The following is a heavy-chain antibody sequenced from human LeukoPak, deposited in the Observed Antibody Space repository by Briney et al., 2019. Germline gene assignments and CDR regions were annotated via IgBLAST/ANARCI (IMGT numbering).Heavy chain of an antibody. J-gene: IGHJ4*02. CDR1: GFTFNTYA. V-gene: IGHV3-15*01. CDR3: TTDQGTYCSSTSCYVDYFDY. D-gene: IGHD2-2*01. CDR2: IKSKTDGGTT. Sequence: GGSLRLSCVASGFTFNTYAMSWVRQAPGKGLEWVGRIKSKTDGGTTDYAAPVKGRFTITRDDSKNTLYLQMNSLKTEDTAVYYCTTDQGTYCSSTSCYVDYFDYWGQGTLVTVSS.